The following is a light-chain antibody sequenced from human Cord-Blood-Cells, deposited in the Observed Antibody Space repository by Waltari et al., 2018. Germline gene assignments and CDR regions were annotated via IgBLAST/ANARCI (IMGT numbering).Light chain of an antibody. J-gene: IGKJ1*01. CDR3: QQYNSYWT. CDR2: KAS. V-gene: IGKV1-5*03. CDR1: QSISSW. Sequence: DIQMTQSPSTLPASVGDRVTITCRASQSISSWLAWYKQKPGKAPKLLIYKASSLESGVPSRFSGSGSGTEFTLTISSLQPDDFATYYCQQYNSYWTFGQGTKVEIK.